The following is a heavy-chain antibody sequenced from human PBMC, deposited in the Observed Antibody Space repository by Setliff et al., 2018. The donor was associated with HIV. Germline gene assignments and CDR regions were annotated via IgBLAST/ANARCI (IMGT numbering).Heavy chain of an antibody. V-gene: IGHV3-7*03. CDR3: ANMQWASNAWYSFDY. J-gene: IGHJ4*02. CDR1: GGSLTGYF. D-gene: IGHD6-19*01. CDR2: IGQDGSEK. Sequence: PSETLSLTCAVYGGSLTGYFWTWIRQSPGKGLEWVANIGQDGSEKNYVDSVEGRFTISRDNAKNSLYLQMNSLRAEDTAVYYCANMQWASNAWYSFDYWGQGALVTV.